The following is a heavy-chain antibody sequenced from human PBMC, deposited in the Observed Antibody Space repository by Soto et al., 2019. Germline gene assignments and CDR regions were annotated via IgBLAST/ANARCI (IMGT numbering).Heavy chain of an antibody. V-gene: IGHV4-31*02. J-gene: IGHJ6*02. CDR2: IYYRGNT. D-gene: IGHD2-21*01. CDR1: DGCRGRGGYS. Sequence: TLDIARTVSDGCRGRGGYSWSGFRQKPRKGLEWIGNIYYRGNTYYNPSLKSRLTISVDTSKNQFSLNLSSVTAADTAVYYCARDLLIATAGTARHYFGLDVWGPVTTVT. CDR3: ARDLLIATAGTARHYFGLDV.